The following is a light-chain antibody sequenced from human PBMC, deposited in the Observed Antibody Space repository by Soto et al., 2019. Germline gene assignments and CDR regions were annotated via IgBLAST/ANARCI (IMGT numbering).Light chain of an antibody. J-gene: IGLJ2*01. Sequence: QSVLTQPRSVSGSPGQSVTISCAGSSSDVGGRDYVSWYQQHPGKAPQLMIYDVSKRPSGVPDRFSGSKSDNTVSLTISGLQAEDEADYYCCSYAGSYTYVLFGGGTKLTVL. V-gene: IGLV2-11*01. CDR2: DVS. CDR3: CSYAGSYTYVL. CDR1: SSDVGGRDY.